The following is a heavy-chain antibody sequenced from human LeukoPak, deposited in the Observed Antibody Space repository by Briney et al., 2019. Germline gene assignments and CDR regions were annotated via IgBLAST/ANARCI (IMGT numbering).Heavy chain of an antibody. CDR3: ARGLIRLALT. CDR1: GYTFSNQY. J-gene: IGHJ5*02. CDR2: INPNGGTT. V-gene: IGHV1-46*01. Sequence: ASVKVSCKASGYTFSNQYIHWVRRAPGQGLEWMGIINPNGGTTSNAQKFQGRVTMTTDTSRSTVYMELSSLRSEDTAVYYCARGLIRLALTWGQGTLVTVSS. D-gene: IGHD2-21*01.